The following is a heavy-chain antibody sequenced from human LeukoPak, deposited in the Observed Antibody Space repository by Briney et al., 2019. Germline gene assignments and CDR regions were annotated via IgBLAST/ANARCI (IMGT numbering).Heavy chain of an antibody. D-gene: IGHD6-13*01. Sequence: GGSLRLSCAASGFTFSSYAMSWVRQAPGKGLEWGSAISGSGGSTYYADSVKGRFTISTDNSKNTLYLQMNSLRAEDTAVYYCAKDPRRQQLDDAFDIWGQGTMVTVSS. J-gene: IGHJ3*02. CDR3: AKDPRRQQLDDAFDI. CDR2: ISGSGGST. CDR1: GFTFSSYA. V-gene: IGHV3-23*01.